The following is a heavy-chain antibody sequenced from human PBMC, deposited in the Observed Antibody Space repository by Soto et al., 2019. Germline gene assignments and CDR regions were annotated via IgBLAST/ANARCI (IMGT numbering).Heavy chain of an antibody. Sequence: HSETLSLTCAVYGVSFSGYYWSWIRQPPGKGLEWIGEINHSGSTNYNPSLKSRVTISVDTSKNQFSLKLSSVTAADTAVYYCARVRYYDILTGYYTDWYFDLWGRGTLVTVSS. J-gene: IGHJ2*01. D-gene: IGHD3-9*01. V-gene: IGHV4-34*01. CDR2: INHSGST. CDR3: ARVRYYDILTGYYTDWYFDL. CDR1: GVSFSGYY.